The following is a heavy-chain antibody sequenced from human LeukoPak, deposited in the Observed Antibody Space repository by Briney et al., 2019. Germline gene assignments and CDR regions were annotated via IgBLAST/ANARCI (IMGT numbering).Heavy chain of an antibody. V-gene: IGHV4-59*01. D-gene: IGHD3-16*01. CDR2: IYYRGST. J-gene: IGHJ4*02. CDR3: ARDRGGLDY. CDR1: GGSISSYY. Sequence: SETLSLTCTVSGGSISSYYWSWIRQPPGKGLEWIGYIYYRGSTNYNPSLKSRVTISVDTSKNQFSLKLSSVTAADTAVYYCARDRGGLDYWGQGTLVTVSS.